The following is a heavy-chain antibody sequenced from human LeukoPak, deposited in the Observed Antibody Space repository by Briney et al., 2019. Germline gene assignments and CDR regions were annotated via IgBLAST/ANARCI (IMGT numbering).Heavy chain of an antibody. CDR2: IYYSGST. CDR3: ARGDGSSWYGHFDY. J-gene: IGHJ4*02. V-gene: IGHV4-59*12. Sequence: SETLSLTCTVSGGSISSYYWSWIRQPPGKGLEWIGYIYYSGSTNYNPSLKSRVTISVDRSKNQFSLRLSSVTAADTAVYYCARGDGSSWYGHFDYWGQGTRVTVSS. D-gene: IGHD3-22*01. CDR1: GGSISSYY.